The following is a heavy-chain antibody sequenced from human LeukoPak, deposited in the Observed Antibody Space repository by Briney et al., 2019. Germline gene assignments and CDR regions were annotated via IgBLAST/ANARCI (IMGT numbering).Heavy chain of an antibody. Sequence: SVKVSCKASGGSCSSYAISWVRQAPGQGLEWMGGIIPIFGTANYAQQFQGRFTITADESTNTAYMELSSLRSDDTLVYYCARGVQLHAFDIWGQGTMVTVCS. V-gene: IGHV1-69*01. D-gene: IGHD5-18*01. J-gene: IGHJ3*02. CDR3: ARGVQLHAFDI. CDR1: GGSCSSYA. CDR2: IIPIFGTA.